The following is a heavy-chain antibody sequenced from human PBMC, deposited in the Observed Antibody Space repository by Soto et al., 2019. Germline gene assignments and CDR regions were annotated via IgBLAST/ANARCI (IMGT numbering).Heavy chain of an antibody. CDR3: ARHYSAMGV. V-gene: IGHV3-53*02. CDR1: GFTVSSDS. CDR2: IYSDNNT. J-gene: IGHJ6*02. Sequence: EVQLVETGGDLIQPGGSLRLSCAASGFTVSSDSMTWVRQAPGKGPEWISIIYSDNNTDYADSVKGRFSISRDTSKNILYLQMNSLRAEDTAEYYCARHYSAMGVWGQGTTVTVSS.